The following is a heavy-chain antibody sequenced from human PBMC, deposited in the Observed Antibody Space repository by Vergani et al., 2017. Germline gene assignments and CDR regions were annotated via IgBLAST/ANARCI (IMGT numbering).Heavy chain of an antibody. CDR2: ISSSSSYT. D-gene: IGHD1-14*01. Sequence: QVQLVESGGGLVKPGGSLRLSCAASGFTFSDYYMSWIRQAPGKGLEWVSYISSSSSYTNYADSVKGRFTISRDNAKNSLYLQMNSLRAEDTAVYYCARLNWNHGXFDYWGQGTLVTVSS. V-gene: IGHV3-11*06. CDR1: GFTFSDYY. CDR3: ARLNWNHGXFDY. J-gene: IGHJ4*02.